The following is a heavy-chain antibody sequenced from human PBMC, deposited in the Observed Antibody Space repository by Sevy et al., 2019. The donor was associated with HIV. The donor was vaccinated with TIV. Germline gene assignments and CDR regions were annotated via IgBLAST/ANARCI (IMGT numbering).Heavy chain of an antibody. D-gene: IGHD2-21*02. Sequence: ASVKVSCKASGYTFTGYYLHWVRQAPGQGLEWMGWINPKSGGTNYAPKFQGRVTMTRDTSISTASMELSRLRSDDTAEYYCTRSAAEAKNFYCGGDCYSDYWGQGTLVTVSS. CDR1: GYTFTGYY. J-gene: IGHJ4*02. CDR3: TRSAAEAKNFYCGGDCYSDY. CDR2: INPKSGGT. V-gene: IGHV1-2*02.